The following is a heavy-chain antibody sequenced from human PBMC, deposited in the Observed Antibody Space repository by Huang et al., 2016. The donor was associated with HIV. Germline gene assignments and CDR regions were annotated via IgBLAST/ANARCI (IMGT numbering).Heavy chain of an antibody. CDR2: FNYSGRT. V-gene: IGHV4-39*01. CDR1: GGSISSSSYY. Sequence: QLQLQESGPGLVKPSETLSLTCSVSGGSISSSSYYCGWFRQPPGKGLEWIGSFNYSGRTFYNPSLKSLVTISVDTSKNQFSLMLSSVTAADTSVYYCARHMDCSSSSCLAGGHERGPFDMWGQGTMVTVSS. J-gene: IGHJ3*02. D-gene: IGHD2-2*01. CDR3: ARHMDCSSSSCLAGGHERGPFDM.